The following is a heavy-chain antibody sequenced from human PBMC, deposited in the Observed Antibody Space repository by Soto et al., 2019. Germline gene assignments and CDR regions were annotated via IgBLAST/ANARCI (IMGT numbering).Heavy chain of an antibody. CDR2: IYSGGTT. CDR3: ARGRPGRGTDCCRIEC. V-gene: IGHV3-66*01. J-gene: IGHJ4*02. D-gene: IGHD2-21*02. CDR1: GFTVSSNY. Sequence: EVQLVESGGGLVQPGGSLRLSCAASGFTVSSNYMSWVRQAPGKGLESVSFIYSGGTTYYADSVKGRFTISRDSSKNTVFLQMNSLRAEDTAVYYCARGRPGRGTDCCRIECWGQGILVIVSS.